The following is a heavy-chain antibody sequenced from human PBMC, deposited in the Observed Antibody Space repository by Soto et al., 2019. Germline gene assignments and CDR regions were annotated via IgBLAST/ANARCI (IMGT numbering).Heavy chain of an antibody. D-gene: IGHD4-4*01. CDR1: GYTFTSYG. CDR3: ARDVTPPEY. J-gene: IGHJ4*02. CDR2: ISAYNGNT. Sequence: QVQLVQSGAEVKKPGASVKVSCKASGYTFTSYGFTWVRQAPGQGLEWMGWISAYNGNTNYAQKLQGRVTMTTDTSTSTGYMELRSLRSDGTALYYCARDVTPPEYWGQGTLVTVSS. V-gene: IGHV1-18*01.